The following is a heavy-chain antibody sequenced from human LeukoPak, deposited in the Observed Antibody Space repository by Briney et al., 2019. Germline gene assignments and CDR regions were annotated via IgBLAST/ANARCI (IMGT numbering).Heavy chain of an antibody. CDR1: GFTFSSYG. V-gene: IGHV3-33*06. CDR3: AKGSYSSSSGGTDS. D-gene: IGHD6-6*01. Sequence: GGSLRLSCAASGFTFSSYGMPWVGQAPGKGLEWVAVIWYDGSNQFYADSVKGRFTISRENSQNTVYLHMNSLRGEDTAVYYCAKGSYSSSSGGTDSWGQGSLVTVSS. J-gene: IGHJ4*02. CDR2: IWYDGSNQ.